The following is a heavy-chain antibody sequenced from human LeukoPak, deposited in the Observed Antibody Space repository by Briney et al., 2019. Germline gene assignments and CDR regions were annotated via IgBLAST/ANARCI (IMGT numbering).Heavy chain of an antibody. CDR3: ATHPGGLQSGFDN. J-gene: IGHJ4*02. CDR2: IHPGDSDT. CDR1: GYSFTSYW. D-gene: IGHD5-24*01. V-gene: IGHV5-51*01. Sequence: GVSLKISCKGSGYSFTSYWIGWVRHMPGKGLEYMGIIHPGDSDTRYSPSFQGQVTISVDRSSSTAYIQWSRLKASDTAMYYCATHPGGLQSGFDNWGQGTLVTVSS.